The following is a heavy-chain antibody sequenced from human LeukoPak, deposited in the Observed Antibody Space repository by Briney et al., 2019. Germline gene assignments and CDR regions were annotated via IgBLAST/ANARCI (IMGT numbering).Heavy chain of an antibody. Sequence: GGSLRLSCAASGFTFSSYAMSWVRQAPGKGLEWVSAISGSGGSTYYADSVKGRFTISRDNSKNTLYLQMNSLRAEDTAVYYCAKSSRGVGATTIFDYWGQGTLVTVSS. V-gene: IGHV3-23*01. D-gene: IGHD1-26*01. CDR1: GFTFSSYA. CDR3: AKSSRGVGATTIFDY. J-gene: IGHJ4*02. CDR2: ISGSGGST.